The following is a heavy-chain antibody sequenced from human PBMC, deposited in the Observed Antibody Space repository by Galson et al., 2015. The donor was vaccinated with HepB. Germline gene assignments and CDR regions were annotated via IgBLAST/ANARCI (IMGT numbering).Heavy chain of an antibody. V-gene: IGHV5-51*01. J-gene: IGHJ6*02. CDR2: IYPGDSDT. CDR3: ARLIGVDHSPYYYYGMDV. Sequence: QSGAEVKKPGESLKISCKGSGYSFTSYWIGWVRQMPGKGLEWMGIIYPGDSDTRYSPSFQGQVTISADKSISTAYLQWSSLKASDTAMYYCARLIGVDHSPYYYYGMDVWGQGTTVTVSS. CDR1: GYSFTSYW. D-gene: IGHD3-3*01.